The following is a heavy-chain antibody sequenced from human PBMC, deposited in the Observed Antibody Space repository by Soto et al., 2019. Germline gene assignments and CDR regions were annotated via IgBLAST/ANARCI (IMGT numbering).Heavy chain of an antibody. J-gene: IGHJ4*02. CDR1: GGSISSSSYY. CDR2: IYYSGST. V-gene: IGHV4-39*01. Sequence: SETLSLTCTVSGGSISSSSYYWGWIRQPPGKGLEWIGSIYYSGSTYYNPSLKSRVTISVDTSKNQFSLKLSSVTAADTAVYYCARSWLRVRGVTYYYYFDYWGQGTLVTVSS. D-gene: IGHD3-10*01. CDR3: ARSWLRVRGVTYYYYFDY.